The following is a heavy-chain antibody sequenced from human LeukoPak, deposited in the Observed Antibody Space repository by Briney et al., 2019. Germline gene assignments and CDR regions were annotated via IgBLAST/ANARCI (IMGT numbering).Heavy chain of an antibody. D-gene: IGHD3-22*01. V-gene: IGHV1-69*13. J-gene: IGHJ4*02. CDR3: ARGQFYDYYDGSGYYYPFDY. Sequence: GASVKASCKASGGTFSSYAISWVRQAPGQGLEWMGGIIPIFGTANYAQKFQGRVTITADESTSTAYMELSSLRSEDTAVYYCARGQFYDYYDGSGYYYPFDYWGQGTLVTVSS. CDR2: IIPIFGTA. CDR1: GGTFSSYA.